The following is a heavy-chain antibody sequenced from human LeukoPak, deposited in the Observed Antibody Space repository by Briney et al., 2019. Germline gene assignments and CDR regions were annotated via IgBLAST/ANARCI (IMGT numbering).Heavy chain of an antibody. D-gene: IGHD3-9*01. CDR1: GFTFGNAW. CDR2: IKSKTDGGTT. Sequence: GGSLRLSCAASGFTFGNAWMSWVRQAPGKGLEWVGRIKSKTDGGTTDYAAPVKGRFTISRDDSKNTLYLQMNSLKTEDTAVYYCTTAPRRYFDWLSSWGQGTLVTVSS. V-gene: IGHV3-15*01. CDR3: TTAPRRYFDWLSS. J-gene: IGHJ5*01.